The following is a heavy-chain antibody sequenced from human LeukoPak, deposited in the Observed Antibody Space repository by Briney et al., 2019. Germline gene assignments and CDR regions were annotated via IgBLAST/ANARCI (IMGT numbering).Heavy chain of an antibody. J-gene: IGHJ4*02. V-gene: IGHV4-4*09. CDR3: ARARPVYSSGYYDY. CDR2: IYTSGST. Sequence: SETLSLTCTVSGGSISSYYWSWIRQPPGKGLEWIGYIYTSGSTNYNPSLKSRVTISVDTSKNQFSLKLSSVTAADTAVYYCARARPVYSSGYYDYWGQGTLVTVSS. CDR1: GGSISSYY. D-gene: IGHD3-22*01.